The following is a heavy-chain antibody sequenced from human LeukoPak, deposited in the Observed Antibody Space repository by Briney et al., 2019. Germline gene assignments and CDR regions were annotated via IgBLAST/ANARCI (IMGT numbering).Heavy chain of an antibody. D-gene: IGHD2-2*01. Sequence: ASVEVSCKASGYTLTNYAMNWVRQAPGQRLEWMGWINAGNGNTKSPQRFQDRVTITRDTSASTAYMELNSLRSEDTAVYYCTRGIWSSHNKDYYFDYWGQGSLVTVSS. CDR1: GYTLTNYA. CDR3: TRGIWSSHNKDYYFDY. V-gene: IGHV1-3*01. J-gene: IGHJ4*02. CDR2: INAGNGNT.